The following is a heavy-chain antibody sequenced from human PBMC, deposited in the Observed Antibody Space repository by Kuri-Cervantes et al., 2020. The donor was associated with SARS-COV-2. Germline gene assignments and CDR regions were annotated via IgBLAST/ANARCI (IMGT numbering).Heavy chain of an antibody. CDR2: IYYSGST. V-gene: IGHV4-59*12. Sequence: SETLSLTCTVSGGSISSYYWSWIRQPPGKGLEWIGYIYYSGSTNYNPSLKSRVTISVDKSRNQFSLKLSSMTAADTALYYCARDRRRRPAGFDPWGQGTLVTVSS. CDR1: GGSISSYY. J-gene: IGHJ5*02. D-gene: IGHD6-6*01. CDR3: ARDRRRRPAGFDP.